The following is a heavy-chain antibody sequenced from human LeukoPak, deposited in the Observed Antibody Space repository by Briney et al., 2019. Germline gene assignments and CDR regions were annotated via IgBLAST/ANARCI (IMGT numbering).Heavy chain of an antibody. CDR3: AKSKTAVTTGYLDY. CDR2: ISWDGGST. D-gene: IGHD4-17*01. CDR1: GFTFDDYS. J-gene: IGHJ4*02. Sequence: GSLRLSCAASGFTFDDYSMHWVRQAPGKGLEWVSLISWDGGSTYYADSMKGRFTISRDNSKNSLYLQMNSLRTEDTALYYCAKSKTAVTTGYLDYWGQGTLVTVSS. V-gene: IGHV3-43*01.